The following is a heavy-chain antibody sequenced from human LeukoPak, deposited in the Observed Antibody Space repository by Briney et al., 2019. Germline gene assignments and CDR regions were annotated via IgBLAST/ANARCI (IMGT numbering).Heavy chain of an antibody. CDR2: MNPNSGNT. Sequence: ASVKVSCKASGYTFTGYYMHWVRQATGQGLEWMGWMNPNSGNTGYAQKFQGRVTITRNTSISTAYMELSSLRSEDTAVYYCARSRTISSIAARPAFDPWGQGTLVTVSS. J-gene: IGHJ5*02. D-gene: IGHD6-6*01. CDR3: ARSRTISSIAARPAFDP. V-gene: IGHV1-8*03. CDR1: GYTFTGYY.